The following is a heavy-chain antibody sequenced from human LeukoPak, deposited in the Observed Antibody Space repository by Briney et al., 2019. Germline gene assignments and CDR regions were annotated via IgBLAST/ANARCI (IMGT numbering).Heavy chain of an antibody. D-gene: IGHD2-2*01. Sequence: GESLKISCKASGYSFTTYWIAWVRQMPGKGLEWMGIIYAGDSDTRYSPSFQGQVTISVDKSISTAYLQWSSLQASDTAMYYCARAIGTSQFYFYYGMDVWGQGTTVTVSS. CDR2: IYAGDSDT. CDR1: GYSFTTYW. J-gene: IGHJ6*02. CDR3: ARAIGTSQFYFYYGMDV. V-gene: IGHV5-51*01.